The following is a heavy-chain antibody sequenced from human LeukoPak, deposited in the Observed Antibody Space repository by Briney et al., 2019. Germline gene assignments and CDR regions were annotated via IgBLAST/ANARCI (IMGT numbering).Heavy chain of an antibody. D-gene: IGHD2-2*01. J-gene: IGHJ6*03. Sequence: GGSLRLSCAASGFTFSSYAMSWVRQAPGKGLEWVAAISGSGGSTYYADSVKGRFTISRDNSKNTLYLQMNSLRVEDTAVYYCAKDGFYCSSTSCPYYYYYMDVWGKGTTVTVSS. CDR3: AKDGFYCSSTSCPYYYYYMDV. CDR1: GFTFSSYA. CDR2: ISGSGGST. V-gene: IGHV3-23*01.